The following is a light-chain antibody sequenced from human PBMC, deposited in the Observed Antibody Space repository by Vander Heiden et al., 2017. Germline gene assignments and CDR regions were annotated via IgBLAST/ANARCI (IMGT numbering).Light chain of an antibody. CDR2: GAS. CDR3: QQYGSSPWT. CDR1: QSVSSSY. Sequence: EIVLTQYPGTLSLSPGERATLSCRASQSVSSSYLAWYQQKPGQAPRLLIYGASSRATGIPDRFSGSGSGTDFTLTISRLDPEDFAVYYCQQYGSSPWTFGQGTKVEIK. J-gene: IGKJ1*01. V-gene: IGKV3-20*01.